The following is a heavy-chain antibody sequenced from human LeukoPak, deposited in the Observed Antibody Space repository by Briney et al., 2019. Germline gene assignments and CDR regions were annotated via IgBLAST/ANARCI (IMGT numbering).Heavy chain of an antibody. CDR3: ARGEGQWLAVGGY. Sequence: ASVKVSCKTSGYSENFYGITWVRQVAGQGLEWMGWISAQHGQTEYAPNSQDRVTMTTDTSTSTAYMELRSLRSDDTAVYYCARGEGQWLAVGGYWGQGTLVTVSS. CDR1: GYSENFYG. D-gene: IGHD6-19*01. V-gene: IGHV1-18*01. CDR2: ISAQHGQT. J-gene: IGHJ4*02.